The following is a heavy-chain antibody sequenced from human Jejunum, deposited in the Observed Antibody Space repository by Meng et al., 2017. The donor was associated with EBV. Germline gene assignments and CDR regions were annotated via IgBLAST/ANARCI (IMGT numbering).Heavy chain of an antibody. CDR3: TDVGGDMI. CDR2: IKRTTDGGTT. D-gene: IGHD3-16*01. CDR1: GFTFTNSH. Sequence: VQLVGFGGGLVKPGESLRLSCAASGFTFTNSHMTWVRQAPGKGLEWVGRIKRTTDGGTTDYAAPVKGRFTISRDDSKNTLYLQMNSLKTEDTAVYYCTDVGGDMIWGQGILVTVPS. V-gene: IGHV3-15*01. J-gene: IGHJ4*02.